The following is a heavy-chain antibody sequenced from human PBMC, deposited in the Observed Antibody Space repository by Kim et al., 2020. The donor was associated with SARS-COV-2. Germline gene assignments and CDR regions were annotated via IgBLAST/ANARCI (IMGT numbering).Heavy chain of an antibody. V-gene: IGHV3-33*01. CDR1: GFTFSSYG. CDR3: ARDVTYSYGWAVGINYYYYGMDV. CDR2: IWYDGSNK. J-gene: IGHJ6*02. D-gene: IGHD5-18*01. Sequence: GGSLRLSCAASGFTFSSYGMHWVRQAPGKGLEWVAVIWYDGSNKYYADSVKGRFTISRDNSKNTLYLQMNSLRAEDTAVYYCARDVTYSYGWAVGINYYYYGMDVWGQGTTVTVSS.